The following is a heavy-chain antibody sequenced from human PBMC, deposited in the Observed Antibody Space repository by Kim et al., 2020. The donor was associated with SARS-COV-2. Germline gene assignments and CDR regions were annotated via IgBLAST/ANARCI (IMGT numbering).Heavy chain of an antibody. CDR3: ARVRAASMVRGVIGIIWFDP. Sequence: SETLSLTCAVSGGSISSSNWWSWVRQPPGKGLEWIGEIYHSGSTNYNPSLKSRVTISVDKSKNQFSLKLSSVTAADTAVYYCARVRAASMVRGVIGIIWFDPWGQGTLVTVSS. CDR1: GGSISSSNW. D-gene: IGHD3-10*01. CDR2: IYHSGST. J-gene: IGHJ5*02. V-gene: IGHV4-4*02.